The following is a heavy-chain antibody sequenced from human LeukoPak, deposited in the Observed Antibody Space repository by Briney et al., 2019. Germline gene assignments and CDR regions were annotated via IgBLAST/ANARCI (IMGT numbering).Heavy chain of an antibody. CDR3: APIMITFGGVIPFDY. CDR1: GFTFSSYG. J-gene: IGHJ4*02. D-gene: IGHD3-16*02. V-gene: IGHV3-30*02. Sequence: PGGSLRLSCAASGFTFSSYGVHWVRQAPGKGLEWVAFIRYDGSNKYYADSVKGRFTISRDNSKNTLYLQMNSLRAEDTAVYYCAPIMITFGGVIPFDYWGQGTLVTVSS. CDR2: IRYDGSNK.